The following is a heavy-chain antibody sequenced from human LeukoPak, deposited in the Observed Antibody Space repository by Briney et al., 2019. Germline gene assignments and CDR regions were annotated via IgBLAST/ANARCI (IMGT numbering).Heavy chain of an antibody. Sequence: SETLSLTCTVSGGSISSYYWSWIRQPPGKGLEWMGYIYYSGCNDHNPSLQSRVTISVDTSKSQFSQKLSSVTAGDTAVYYCASCTLFHPYWYFDLGGRGTLVTVS. CDR3: ASCTLFHPYWYFDL. D-gene: IGHD2-8*01. J-gene: IGHJ2*01. CDR2: IYYSGCN. CDR1: GGSISSYY. V-gene: IGHV4-59*12.